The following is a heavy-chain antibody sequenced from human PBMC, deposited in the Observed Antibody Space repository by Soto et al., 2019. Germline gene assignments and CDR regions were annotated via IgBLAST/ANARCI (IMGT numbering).Heavy chain of an antibody. CDR1: GGSISTVDYW. J-gene: IGHJ4*02. CDR3: ARGPSGDKVDS. Sequence: QVQLQESGPGLVKPSQTLSLTCTVSGGSISTVDYWWSWIRQSPDMGLEWIGHIYDGGRTYNNPSVESRVTMSVDTSKSQLSLTLSSVSAADTAVYCGARGPSGDKVDSWGQGTLVTVSS. CDR2: IYDGGRT. V-gene: IGHV4-30-4*01. D-gene: IGHD7-27*01.